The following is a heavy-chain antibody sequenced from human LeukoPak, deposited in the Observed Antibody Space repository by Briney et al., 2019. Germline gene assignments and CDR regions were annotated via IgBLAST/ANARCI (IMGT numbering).Heavy chain of an antibody. CDR3: AKDSLGRPSYFDY. V-gene: IGHV3-30*18. J-gene: IGHJ4*02. CDR1: GFTFSSYG. CDR2: MSYDGSTK. Sequence: GGSLRLSCAASGFTFSSYGLHWVRHPPAQGLELVAAMSYDGSTKSYTASVKGRFAISRDNSRNTLYLQMNSLRAEDTAVYYCAKDSLGRPSYFDYWGQGTLVTVSS.